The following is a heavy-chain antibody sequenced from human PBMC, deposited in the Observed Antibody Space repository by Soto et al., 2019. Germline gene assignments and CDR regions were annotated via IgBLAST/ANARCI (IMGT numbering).Heavy chain of an antibody. CDR3: GGVIMIGGGGYFDY. V-gene: IGHV3-30-3*01. CDR2: ISYDGSNK. D-gene: IGHD3-10*02. CDR1: GFTFSSYA. Sequence: QVQLVESGGGVVQPGRSLRLSCAASGFTFSSYAMHWVRQAPGKGLEWVAVISYDGSNKYYADSVKGRFTISRDNSKNRLYLKIECLGAGDRGGYSRGGVIMIGGGGYFDYWGQGTLVTVSS. J-gene: IGHJ4*02.